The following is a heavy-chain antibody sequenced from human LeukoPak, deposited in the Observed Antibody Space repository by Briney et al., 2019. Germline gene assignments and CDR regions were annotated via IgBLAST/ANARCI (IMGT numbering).Heavy chain of an antibody. CDR3: AKKGYAGSGTYSYYFDY. CDR2: ISSSSTDI. Sequence: PGGSLRLSCAASGFTFSNAWMSWVRQAPGKGLEWVSSISSSSTDIYYADSVEGRFTISRDNARNSLYLQMNSLRAEDTALYYCAKKGYAGSGTYSYYFDYWGQGTLVTVSS. CDR1: GFTFSNAW. V-gene: IGHV3-21*04. D-gene: IGHD3-10*01. J-gene: IGHJ4*02.